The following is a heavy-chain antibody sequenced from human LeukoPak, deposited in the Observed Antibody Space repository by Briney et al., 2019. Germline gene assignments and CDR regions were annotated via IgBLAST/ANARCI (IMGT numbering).Heavy chain of an antibody. V-gene: IGHV1-69*13. D-gene: IGHD2-15*01. J-gene: IGHJ6*03. CDR3: ARGVNRWPPHYYYMDV. CDR2: IIPIFGTA. Sequence: GASVKVSCKASGGTFSSYAISWVRQAPGQGLEWMGGIIPIFGTANYAQKFQGRVTITADESTSTAYMELSSLRSEDTAVYYCARGVNRWPPHYYYMDVWGKGTTVTISS. CDR1: GGTFSSYA.